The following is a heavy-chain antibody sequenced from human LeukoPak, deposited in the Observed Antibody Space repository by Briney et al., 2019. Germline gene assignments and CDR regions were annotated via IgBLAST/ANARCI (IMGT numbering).Heavy chain of an antibody. CDR1: GFTFSSYG. D-gene: IGHD3-16*01. V-gene: IGHV3-30*03. J-gene: IGHJ4*02. CDR2: ISYDGSNK. CDR3: AREADDGVYYFDY. Sequence: GGSLRLSCAASGFTFSSYGMHWVRQAPGKGLEWVAVISYDGSNKYYADSVKGRFIISRDNSKNTLYLQMNSLRAEDTAVYYCAREADDGVYYFDYWGQGTLVTVSS.